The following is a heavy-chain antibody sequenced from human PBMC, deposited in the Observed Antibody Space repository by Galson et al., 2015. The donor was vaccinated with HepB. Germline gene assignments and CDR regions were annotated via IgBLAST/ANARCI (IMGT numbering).Heavy chain of an antibody. CDR3: ASAGVEWGYDWYFDL. J-gene: IGHJ2*01. CDR2: ISSSSSYT. D-gene: IGHD3-3*01. CDR1: GFTFSDYY. Sequence: SLRLSCAASGFTFSDYYMSWIRQAPGKGLEWVSYISSSSSYTNYADSVKGRFTISRDNAKNSLYLQMNSLRAEDTAVYYCASAGVEWGYDWYFDLWGRGTLVTVSS. V-gene: IGHV3-11*06.